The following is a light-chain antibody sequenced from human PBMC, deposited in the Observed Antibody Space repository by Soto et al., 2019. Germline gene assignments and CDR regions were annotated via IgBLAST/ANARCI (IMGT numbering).Light chain of an antibody. J-gene: IGLJ1*01. V-gene: IGLV2-23*01. CDR2: EGS. Sequence: QSALTQPASVSGSPGQSITISCTGTSSDVGSYNLVSWYQQHPGKAPKLMIYEGSKRPSGVSNRFSGSKSGNTASLTISGLQAEDEADYYCCSYAGSSPLWVFGTGTQLTVL. CDR1: SSDVGSYNL. CDR3: CSYAGSSPLWV.